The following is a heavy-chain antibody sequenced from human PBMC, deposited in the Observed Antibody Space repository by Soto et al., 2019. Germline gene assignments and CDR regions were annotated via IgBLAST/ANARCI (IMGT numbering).Heavy chain of an antibody. Sequence: GASVKVSCKASGYTFTSYGISWVRQAPGQGLEWMGWISAYNGNTNYAQKLQGRVTMTTDTSTSTAYMELRSLRSDDTAVYYCARAPNPGSSSWYNFDYWGQGTLVTVSS. V-gene: IGHV1-18*01. J-gene: IGHJ4*02. CDR3: ARAPNPGSSSWYNFDY. D-gene: IGHD6-13*01. CDR1: GYTFTSYG. CDR2: ISAYNGNT.